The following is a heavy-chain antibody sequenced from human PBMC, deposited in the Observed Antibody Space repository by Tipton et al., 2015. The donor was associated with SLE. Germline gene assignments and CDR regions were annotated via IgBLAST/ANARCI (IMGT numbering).Heavy chain of an antibody. D-gene: IGHD6-19*01. CDR1: GGSISSYY. CDR2: IYTSGST. V-gene: IGHV4-4*07. CDR3: ARQWTPARRSSGWYSAEYFQH. Sequence: TLSLTCTVSGGSISSYYWSWIRQPAGKGLEWIGRIYTSGSTNYNPSLKSRVTISVDTSKNQFSLKLSSVTAADTAVYYCARQWTPARRSSGWYSAEYFQHWGQGTLVTVSS. J-gene: IGHJ1*01.